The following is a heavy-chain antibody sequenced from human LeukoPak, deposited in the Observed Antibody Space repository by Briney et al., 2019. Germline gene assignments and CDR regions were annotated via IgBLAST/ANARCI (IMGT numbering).Heavy chain of an antibody. J-gene: IGHJ5*02. CDR3: ARESIAAVMLNWFDP. CDR1: GGSISSGSYY. Sequence: SETLSLTCTVSGGSISSGSYYWSWIRQPAGKGLEWIGRIYTSGSTNYNPSLKSRVTISVDTSKNQFSLKLSSVTAADTAVNYCARESIAAVMLNWFDPWGQGTLVTVSS. D-gene: IGHD6-13*01. CDR2: IYTSGST. V-gene: IGHV4-61*02.